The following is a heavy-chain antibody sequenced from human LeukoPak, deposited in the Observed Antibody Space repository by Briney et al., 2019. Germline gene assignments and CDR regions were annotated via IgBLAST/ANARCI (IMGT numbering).Heavy chain of an antibody. Sequence: GASVKVSCKASGGTFSSYAISWVRQAPGQGLEWMGWISAYNGNTNYAQKLQGRVTMTTDTSTSTAYMELRSLRSDDTAVYCCARDTPAYYYDSSSSYSYYYGMDVWGQGTTVTVSS. CDR1: GGTFSSYA. V-gene: IGHV1-18*01. J-gene: IGHJ6*02. CDR2: ISAYNGNT. D-gene: IGHD3-22*01. CDR3: ARDTPAYYYDSSSSYSYYYGMDV.